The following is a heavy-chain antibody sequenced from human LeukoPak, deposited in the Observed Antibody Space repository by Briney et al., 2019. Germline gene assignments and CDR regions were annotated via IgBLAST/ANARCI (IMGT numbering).Heavy chain of an antibody. V-gene: IGHV4-59*08. CDR3: ARYADYYGSGNYYFDY. J-gene: IGHJ4*02. D-gene: IGHD3-10*01. CDR2: IYYSGST. Sequence: SETLSLTCTVSGGSISSYYWSWIRQPPGKGLEWIGYIYYSGSTYYNPSLKSRVTISVDTSKNQFSLKLSSVTAADTAVYYCARYADYYGSGNYYFDYWGQGTLVTVSS. CDR1: GGSISSYY.